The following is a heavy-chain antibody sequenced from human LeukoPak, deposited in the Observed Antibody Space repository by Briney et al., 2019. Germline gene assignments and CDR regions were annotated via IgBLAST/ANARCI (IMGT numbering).Heavy chain of an antibody. Sequence: SETLSLTCTASGGSITGYYWSWIRQPPGKGLEWIGYISDSGSTNYNPSLKSRVTMSLDTSKNQFSLKVTSVAAADTAVYFCARMISRAKPDYWGQGTLVTVSS. J-gene: IGHJ4*02. CDR1: GGSITGYY. CDR3: ARMISRAKPDY. CDR2: ISDSGST. V-gene: IGHV4-59*01. D-gene: IGHD3-16*01.